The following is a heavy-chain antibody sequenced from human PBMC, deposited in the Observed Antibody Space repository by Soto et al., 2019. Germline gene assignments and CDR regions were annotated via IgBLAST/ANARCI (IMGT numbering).Heavy chain of an antibody. D-gene: IGHD6-13*01. CDR3: ARGSRAAADYYYYHYGMDV. CDR2: INPNSGGT. CDR1: GYTFTGYY. V-gene: IGHV1-2*04. Sequence: ASVKVSCKASGYTFTGYYMHWVRQAPGQGLEWMGWINPNSGGTNYAQKFQGWVTMTRDTSISTAYMELSRLRSDDTAVYYCARGSRAAADYYYYHYGMDVWGQGTTVTVSS. J-gene: IGHJ6*02.